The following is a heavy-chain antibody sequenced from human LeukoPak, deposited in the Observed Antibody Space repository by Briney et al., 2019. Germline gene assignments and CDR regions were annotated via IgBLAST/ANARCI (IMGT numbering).Heavy chain of an antibody. J-gene: IGHJ4*02. D-gene: IGHD2-21*01. CDR1: GGSINSGAYY. V-gene: IGHV4-31*03. CDR3: AREVREFGDHLFDY. Sequence: SETLSLTCTVSGGSINSGAYYWSWIRQHPGKGLEWIGYIYYSGSTYYSPSPKSRLSISIDTSKNQFSLKMTSVTAADTAVYYCAREVREFGDHLFDYWGRGTLVTVSS. CDR2: IYYSGST.